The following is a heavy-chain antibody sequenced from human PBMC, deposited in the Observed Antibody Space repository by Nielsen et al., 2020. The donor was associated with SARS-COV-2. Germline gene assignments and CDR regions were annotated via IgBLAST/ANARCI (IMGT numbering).Heavy chain of an antibody. CDR3: AKGRYISYTTGFDP. D-gene: IGHD2-8*02. CDR2: ISYDASKE. CDR1: GFTFNSFG. J-gene: IGHJ5*02. Sequence: GESLKISCAASGFTFNSFGMHWVRRAPGKGLEWVAVISYDASKEYYSDSVKGRFTISRDNSKNTLYLQMNSLRPDDAAVYYCAKGRYISYTTGFDPWGQGTLVTVSS. V-gene: IGHV3-30*18.